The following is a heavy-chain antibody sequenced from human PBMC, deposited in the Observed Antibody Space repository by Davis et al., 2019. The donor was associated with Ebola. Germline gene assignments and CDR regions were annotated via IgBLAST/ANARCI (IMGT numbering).Heavy chain of an antibody. CDR3: AKDQGYYDFWSGYSPGDY. CDR1: GFTFSNAW. CDR2: ISGSGGST. Sequence: GGSLRLSCAASGFTFSNAWMSWVRQAPGKGLEWVSAISGSGGSTYYADSVKGRFTISRDNSKNTLYLQMNSLRAEDTAVYYCAKDQGYYDFWSGYSPGDYWGQGTLVTVSS. D-gene: IGHD3-3*01. J-gene: IGHJ4*02. V-gene: IGHV3-23*01.